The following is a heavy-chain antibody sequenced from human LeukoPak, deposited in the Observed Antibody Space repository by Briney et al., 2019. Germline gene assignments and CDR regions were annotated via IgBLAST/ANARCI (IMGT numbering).Heavy chain of an antibody. J-gene: IGHJ6*03. Sequence: ASVKVSCAASGYTFTSYGISWVRQAPGQGLEWMGWISAYNGNTNYAQKLQGRVTMTTDTSTSTAYMELRSLRSDDTAVYYCARVSTVVTPEEYYYYYMDVWGKGTTVTVSS. V-gene: IGHV1-18*01. CDR2: ISAYNGNT. CDR3: ARVSTVVTPEEYYYYYMDV. CDR1: GYTFTSYG. D-gene: IGHD4-23*01.